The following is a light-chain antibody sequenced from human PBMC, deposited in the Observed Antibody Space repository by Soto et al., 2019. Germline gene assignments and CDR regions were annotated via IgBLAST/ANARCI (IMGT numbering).Light chain of an antibody. CDR1: SSNIGRNY. J-gene: IGLJ1*01. CDR2: GNT. Sequence: QSVMSQPRSASWTPGQRVTISCSGSSSNIGRNYIYWYQQLPGTAPKLLIYGNTQRPSGVPDRFSGSKSGTSVSLAISGLRSEDEADYYCAAWDDSLSGYVFGTGTKVTVL. CDR3: AAWDDSLSGYV. V-gene: IGLV1-47*02.